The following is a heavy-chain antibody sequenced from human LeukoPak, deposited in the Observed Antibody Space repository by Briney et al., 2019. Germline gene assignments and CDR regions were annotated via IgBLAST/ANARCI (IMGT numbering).Heavy chain of an antibody. CDR1: GGSISSGGYY. Sequence: SQTLSLTCTVSGGSISSGGYYWNWIRQPPGKGLEWIGYIYYSGSTDYNPSLKSRVTMSLDTSKNQFSLNLNSVTAADTAVYYCARAVITFGAAAAKGFDSWGQGTLVTVSS. J-gene: IGHJ4*02. V-gene: IGHV4-61*08. D-gene: IGHD3-16*01. CDR3: ARAVITFGAAAAKGFDS. CDR2: IYYSGST.